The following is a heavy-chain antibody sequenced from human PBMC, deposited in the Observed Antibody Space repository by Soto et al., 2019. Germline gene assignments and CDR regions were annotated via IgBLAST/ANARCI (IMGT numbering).Heavy chain of an antibody. CDR1: GFTFSSYG. D-gene: IGHD3-10*01. CDR2: ISYDGSNK. Sequence: GGSLRLSCAASGFTFSSYGMHWVRQAPGKGLEWVAVISYDGSNKYYADSVKGRFTISRDNSKNTLYLQMNSLRAEDTAVYYCAKDLDGSGSPFDYWGQGTLVTVSS. CDR3: AKDLDGSGSPFDY. V-gene: IGHV3-30*18. J-gene: IGHJ4*02.